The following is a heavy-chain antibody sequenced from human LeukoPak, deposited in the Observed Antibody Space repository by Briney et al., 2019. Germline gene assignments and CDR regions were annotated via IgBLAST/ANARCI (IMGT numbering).Heavy chain of an antibody. J-gene: IGHJ6*03. CDR3: ARDLVVVPAASGYYYMDV. Sequence: SQTLSLTCAISGDSVSSNSAAWNWIRQSPSRGLEWLGRTYYRSKWYNDYAVSVKSRITINPDTSKNQFSLQLNSVTPDDTAVYYCARDLVVVPAASGYYYMDVWGKGTTVTVSS. V-gene: IGHV6-1*01. D-gene: IGHD2-2*01. CDR1: GDSVSSNSAA. CDR2: TYYRSKWYN.